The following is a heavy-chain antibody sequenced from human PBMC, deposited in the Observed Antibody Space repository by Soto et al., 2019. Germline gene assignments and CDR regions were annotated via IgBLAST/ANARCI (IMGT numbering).Heavy chain of an antibody. V-gene: IGHV4-4*07. CDR3: ARGDGYNVDY. J-gene: IGHJ4*02. D-gene: IGHD5-12*01. CDR2: IYIGGST. CDR1: GGSFSSYF. Sequence: SETLSLTCSVSGGSFSSYFWNWIRQPAGKGLEWIGRIYIGGSTNYNPSLTSRVTMSVDTSKNQFSLKLRSVTAADTAVYYCARGDGYNVDYWGQGTLVTVSS.